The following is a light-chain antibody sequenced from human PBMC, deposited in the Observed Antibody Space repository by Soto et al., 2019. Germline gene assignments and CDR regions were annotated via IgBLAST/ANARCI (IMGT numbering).Light chain of an antibody. CDR1: QSVRSN. Sequence: EILMTQSPSTLSVSPGERATLSCRANQSVRSNLAWYQQRPGQAPRLLIYGASTRAAGVPASFSGSVSGTEFTLTISSLQSEDYAAYYCQQYNNWTSRTFGLGTKGDIK. J-gene: IGKJ1*01. V-gene: IGKV3-15*01. CDR2: GAS. CDR3: QQYNNWTSRT.